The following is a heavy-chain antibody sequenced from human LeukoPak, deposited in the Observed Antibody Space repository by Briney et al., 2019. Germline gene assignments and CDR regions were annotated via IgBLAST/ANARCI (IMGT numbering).Heavy chain of an antibody. J-gene: IGHJ3*02. D-gene: IGHD6-19*01. CDR1: GYTFTSFD. Sequence: ASVTVSCKASGYTFTSFDINWVRQATGQGLEWMGWINPNSGGTNYAQKFQGRVTMTRDTSISTAYMELSRLRSDDTAVYYCTGRIAMASSDPFDIWGQGTMVTVSS. CDR3: TGRIAMASSDPFDI. CDR2: INPNSGGT. V-gene: IGHV1-2*02.